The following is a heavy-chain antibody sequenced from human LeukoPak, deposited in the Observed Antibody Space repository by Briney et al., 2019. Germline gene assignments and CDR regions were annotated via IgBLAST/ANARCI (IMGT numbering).Heavy chain of an antibody. Sequence: GGSLRLSCAASGFTFSSYAVHWVRQAPGKGLDWVAVISYNGDNKYYADSVKGRFTISRDNSKNTLYLQMNSLRAEDTAVYYCAKEITVVTPSAFDIWGQGTMVTVSS. D-gene: IGHD4-23*01. J-gene: IGHJ3*02. V-gene: IGHV3-30-3*01. CDR1: GFTFSSYA. CDR3: AKEITVVTPSAFDI. CDR2: ISYNGDNK.